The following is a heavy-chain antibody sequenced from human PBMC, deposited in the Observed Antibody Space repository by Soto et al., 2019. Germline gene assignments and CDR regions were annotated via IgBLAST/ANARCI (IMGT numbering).Heavy chain of an antibody. D-gene: IGHD5-18*01. CDR3: ARGYKGGFDL. Sequence: EVQLVESEGGLVQRVGSLRLSCAASGFTFNYYWMHWVRQAPGQGLVWVSHIHSDGSSTTYADSVKGRFTISRDNAKNTLYLQMNSLRAEDTAVYSCARGYKGGFDLWGQGTTVTVSS. CDR2: IHSDGSST. J-gene: IGHJ3*01. V-gene: IGHV3-74*01. CDR1: GFTFNYYW.